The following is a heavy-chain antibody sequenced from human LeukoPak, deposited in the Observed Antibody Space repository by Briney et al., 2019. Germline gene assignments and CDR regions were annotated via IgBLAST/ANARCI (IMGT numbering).Heavy chain of an antibody. V-gene: IGHV3-30*02. CDR3: AKDYIAATDYYYYYMDV. Sequence: GGSLRLSCAASGFTFSSYGMHWVRQAPGKGLEWVAFIRYDGSNKYCADSVKGRFTISRDNSKNTLYLQMKSLRAEDTAVYYCAKDYIAATDYYYYYMDVWGKGTTVTVSS. CDR2: IRYDGSNK. J-gene: IGHJ6*03. D-gene: IGHD6-13*01. CDR1: GFTFSSYG.